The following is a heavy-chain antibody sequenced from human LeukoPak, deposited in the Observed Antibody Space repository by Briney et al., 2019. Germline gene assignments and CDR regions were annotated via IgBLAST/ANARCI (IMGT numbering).Heavy chain of an antibody. Sequence: GGSLRLSCAASGFSFSNDGMSWVRQAPGKGLEWVSIIYSGGSTFYADSVKGRFTISRDNSKNTLYLQMNSLRAEDTAVYYCARGGSYLSAFDIWGQGTMVTVSS. V-gene: IGHV3-53*01. CDR3: ARGGSYLSAFDI. CDR1: GFSFSNDG. J-gene: IGHJ3*02. D-gene: IGHD1-26*01. CDR2: IYSGGST.